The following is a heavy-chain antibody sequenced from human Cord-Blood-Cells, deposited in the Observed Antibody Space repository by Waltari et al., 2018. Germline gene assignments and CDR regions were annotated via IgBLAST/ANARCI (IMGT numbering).Heavy chain of an antibody. D-gene: IGHD2-2*02. CDR3: ARVYKGVVVPAAIQDYYYYYMDV. CDR2: INQCGST. CDR1: GGSFRGYY. V-gene: IGHV4-34*01. Sequence: QVQLQQWGAGLLKPSETLSLTCAVYGGSFRGYYWSWIRQPPGKGVDWLGEINQCGSTNYNPSLKRRVTISVDTSKNQFSLKLSSVTAADTAVYYWARVYKGVVVPAAIQDYYYYYMDVWGKGTTVTVSS. J-gene: IGHJ6*03.